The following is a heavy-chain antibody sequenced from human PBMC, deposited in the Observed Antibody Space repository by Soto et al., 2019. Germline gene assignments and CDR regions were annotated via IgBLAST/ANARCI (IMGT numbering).Heavy chain of an antibody. J-gene: IGHJ4*02. V-gene: IGHV3-30*03. D-gene: IGHD4-4*01. CDR2: ISYDGGHE. CDR3: ASDSGSYSNYVDY. CDR1: GFSFRNNG. Sequence: PVGSLRLSCAASGFSFRNNGMHWVRQAPGKGLEFVAVISYDGGHEDYADSVKGRFTISRDNSKNMLFLQMNSLRPDDTAVYYCASDSGSYSNYVDYWGQGTLVTVSS.